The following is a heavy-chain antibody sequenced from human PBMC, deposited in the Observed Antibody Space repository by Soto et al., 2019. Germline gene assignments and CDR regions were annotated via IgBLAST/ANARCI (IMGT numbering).Heavy chain of an antibody. CDR3: GRSRSASSHIAFDF. CDR2: SSDRANGYTT. Sequence: EVQLVESGGDLVQPGGSLRLSCEASGFTLSDHYMDWVRQAPGKGLEWVGRSSDRANGYTTEYAASVKGRFTISRADSKNSLYLQKNSLKTEDTAVYYCGRSRSASSHIAFDFWGQGTLLTVSS. V-gene: IGHV3-72*01. CDR1: GFTLSDHY. D-gene: IGHD2-21*01. J-gene: IGHJ4*02.